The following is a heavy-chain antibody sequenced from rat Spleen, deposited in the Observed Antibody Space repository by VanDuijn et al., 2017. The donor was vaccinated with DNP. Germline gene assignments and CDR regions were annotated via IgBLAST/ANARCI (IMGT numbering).Heavy chain of an antibody. Sequence: EVQLVESGGDLVQPGRSLKLSCVASGFTFNTYWMTWIRQVPGKGLEWVASIANSGGGAYYSDSVKGRFTISRDNAKNTQYLQMDSLRSEDTATYYCARYSFRRIWDYWGQGVSVTVSS. CDR3: ARYSFRRIWDY. CDR1: GFTFNTYW. J-gene: IGHJ2*01. D-gene: IGHD1-11*01. V-gene: IGHV5-31*01. CDR2: IANSGGGA.